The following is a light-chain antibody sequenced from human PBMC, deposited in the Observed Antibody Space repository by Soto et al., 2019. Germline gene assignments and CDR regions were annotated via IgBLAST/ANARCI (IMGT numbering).Light chain of an antibody. CDR1: TSDVGDYND. Sequence: QSALTQPRSVSGSPGQSVTISCTGTTSDVGDYNDVSWYQQHPGKAPKLIIFDVSKRPSGVPDRFSGSKSGKTASLTISGLQAEDEGDYYCCSYAGTYSVVFGSGTKLTVL. CDR2: DVS. J-gene: IGLJ2*01. V-gene: IGLV2-11*01. CDR3: CSYAGTYSVV.